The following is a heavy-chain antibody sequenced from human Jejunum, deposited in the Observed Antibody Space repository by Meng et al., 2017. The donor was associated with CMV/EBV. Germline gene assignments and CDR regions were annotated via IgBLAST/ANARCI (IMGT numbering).Heavy chain of an antibody. D-gene: IGHD4-17*01. CDR2: ISSSGSSI. J-gene: IGHJ4*02. CDR1: GFTLSSNW. V-gene: IGHV3-48*03. Sequence: AGFTLSSNWMSWVRQAPGKGLEWVSYISSSGSSIYYADSVKGRFTISRDNAKNSLYLQMNSLRAEDTAVYYCARDYGLPDYFDSWGQGTLVTVSS. CDR3: ARDYGLPDYFDS.